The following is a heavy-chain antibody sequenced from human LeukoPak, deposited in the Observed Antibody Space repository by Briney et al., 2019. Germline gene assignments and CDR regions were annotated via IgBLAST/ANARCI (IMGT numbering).Heavy chain of an antibody. CDR1: GYTFTGYY. V-gene: IGHV1-2*02. CDR2: INPNSGGT. CDR3: ARTPFDRFGELFPEVAFDI. Sequence: ASVKVSCKASGYTFTGYYMHWVRQAPGQGLEWMGWINPNSGGTNYAQKFQGRVTMTRDTSISTAYMELRSLRSDDTAVYYCARTPFDRFGELFPEVAFDIWGQGTMVTVSS. D-gene: IGHD3-10*01. J-gene: IGHJ3*02.